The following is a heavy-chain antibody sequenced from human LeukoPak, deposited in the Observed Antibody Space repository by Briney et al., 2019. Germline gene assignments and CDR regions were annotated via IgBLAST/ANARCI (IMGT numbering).Heavy chain of an antibody. CDR2: INPNSGGT. CDR1: GYTFVGYY. D-gene: IGHD1-7*01. CDR3: ARELDWNSGGIDY. Sequence: ASVKFCCKASGYTFVGYYMYCLRQAPGQWLELMGRINPNSGGTNYAQKFQGRVTMTRDTSIGTAYMELSRLRSDDTAVYYCARELDWNSGGIDYWGQGTLVTVSS. V-gene: IGHV1-2*06. J-gene: IGHJ4*02.